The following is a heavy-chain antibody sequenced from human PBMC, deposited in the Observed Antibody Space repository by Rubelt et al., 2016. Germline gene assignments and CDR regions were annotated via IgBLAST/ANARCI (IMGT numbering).Heavy chain of an antibody. CDR3: ARASQWLVRGYFDY. CDR2: IYYSGST. V-gene: IGHV4-39*07. D-gene: IGHD6-19*01. CDR1: GGSISSSSYY. Sequence: QLQLQESGPGLVKPSETLSLTCTVSGGSISSSSYYWGWIRQPPGKGLEWIGSIYYSGSTNYNPSLKSRVTISVDTSKNQFSLKLSSVTAADTAVYYCARASQWLVRGYFDYWGQGTLVTVSS. J-gene: IGHJ4*02.